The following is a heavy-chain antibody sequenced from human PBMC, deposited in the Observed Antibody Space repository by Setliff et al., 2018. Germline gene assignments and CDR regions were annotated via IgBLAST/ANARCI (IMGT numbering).Heavy chain of an antibody. V-gene: IGHV4-39*07. CDR2: IYYLGNT. CDR1: GGSISGTINY. D-gene: IGHD4-17*01. CDR3: ARDPLTTNRRRAFDI. J-gene: IGHJ3*02. Sequence: SETLSLTCTVSGGSISGTINYWVWIRQPPGKGLEWIGHIYYLGNTYYNPSLESRLTMSVDTAKNQFSLKLSSVTAADTAVYYCARDPLTTNRRRAFDIWGQGTMVTVSS.